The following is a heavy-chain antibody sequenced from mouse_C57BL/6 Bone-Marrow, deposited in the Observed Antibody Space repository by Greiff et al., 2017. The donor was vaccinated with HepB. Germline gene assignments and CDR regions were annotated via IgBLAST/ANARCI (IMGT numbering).Heavy chain of an antibody. J-gene: IGHJ3*01. CDR1: GYTFTDYN. V-gene: IGHV1-22*01. CDR2: INPNNGGT. Sequence: VQLKESGPELVKPGASVKMSCKASGYTFTDYNMHWVKQSHGKSLEWIGYINPNNGGTSYNQKFKGKATLTVNKSSSTAYMELRSLTSEDSAVYYCARWDYYGSSAWFAYWGQGTLVTVSA. CDR3: ARWDYYGSSAWFAY. D-gene: IGHD1-1*01.